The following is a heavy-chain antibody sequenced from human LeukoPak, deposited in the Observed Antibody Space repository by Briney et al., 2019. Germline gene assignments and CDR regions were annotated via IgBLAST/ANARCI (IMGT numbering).Heavy chain of an antibody. CDR2: IYYSGST. CDR3: ASRVSRFDY. V-gene: IGHV4-31*03. J-gene: IGHJ4*02. D-gene: IGHD3-10*01. CDR1: GGSISSGGYS. Sequence: SQTLSLTCTVSGGSISSGGYSWSWIRQHPGKGLGWIGYIYYSGSTYYNPSLKSRVTISVDTSKNQFSLKLSSVTAADTAVYYCASRVSRFDYWGQGTLVTVSS.